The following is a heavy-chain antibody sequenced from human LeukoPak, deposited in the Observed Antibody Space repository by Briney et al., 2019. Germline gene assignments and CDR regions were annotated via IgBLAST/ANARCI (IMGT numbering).Heavy chain of an antibody. CDR2: IYSGGST. D-gene: IGHD3-22*01. Sequence: GGSLRLSCAASGFTVSNNYMSWVRQAPGKGLEWVSVIYSGGSTYYAASVKGRFTISRDNSKNTLYLQMNGLRVEDTAVYYCARDSSGYDAFDVWGQGTMVTVSS. V-gene: IGHV3-66*01. J-gene: IGHJ3*01. CDR1: GFTVSNNY. CDR3: ARDSSGYDAFDV.